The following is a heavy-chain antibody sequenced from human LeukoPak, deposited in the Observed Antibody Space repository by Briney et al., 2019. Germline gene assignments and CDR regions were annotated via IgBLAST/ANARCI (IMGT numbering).Heavy chain of an antibody. J-gene: IGHJ4*02. D-gene: IGHD6-19*01. CDR1: GFTFDDYA. CDR2: ISWNSGSI. Sequence: GGSLRLSCAASGFTFDDYAMHWVRQAPGKGLEWVSGISWNSGSIGYADSVKGRFTISRDNAKNSLYLQMNSLRAEDTAVYYCARDLGAAVAGYTSYYFDYWGQGTLVTVSS. V-gene: IGHV3-9*01. CDR3: ARDLGAAVAGYTSYYFDY.